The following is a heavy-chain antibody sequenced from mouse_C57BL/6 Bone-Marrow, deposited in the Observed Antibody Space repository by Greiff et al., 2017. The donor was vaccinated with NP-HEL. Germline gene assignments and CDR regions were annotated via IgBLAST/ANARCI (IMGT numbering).Heavy chain of an antibody. CDR3: ARPYSNRFAWFAY. V-gene: IGHV5-15*01. Sequence: EVKVLEPGGGLVQPGGSLKLSCAASGFTFSDYGMAWVRQAPRKGPEWVAFISNLAYSIYYADTVTGRFTISRENAKNTLYLEMSSLRSEDTAMDYCARPYSNRFAWFAYWGQGTLVTVSA. D-gene: IGHD2-5*01. CDR1: GFTFSDYG. J-gene: IGHJ3*01. CDR2: ISNLAYSI.